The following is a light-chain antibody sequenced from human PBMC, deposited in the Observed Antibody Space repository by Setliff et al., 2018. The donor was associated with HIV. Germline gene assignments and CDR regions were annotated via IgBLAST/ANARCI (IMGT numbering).Light chain of an antibody. CDR1: SANIGAGYD. CDR3: QSYDTSLSGSG. CDR2: GNN. Sequence: QSVLTQPPSVSGAPGQRVTISCTGSSANIGAGYDVHWYQQVPGTAPKLPISGNNNRPSGVPDRFSGPKSGTSASLAITGFQAEDEADYYCQSYDTSLSGSGFGGGTQLTVL. V-gene: IGLV1-40*01. J-gene: IGLJ2*01.